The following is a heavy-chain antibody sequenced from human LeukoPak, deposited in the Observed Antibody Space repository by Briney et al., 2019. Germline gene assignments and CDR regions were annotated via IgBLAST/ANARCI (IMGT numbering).Heavy chain of an antibody. J-gene: IGHJ6*03. V-gene: IGHV3-9*03. Sequence: SLRLSCAASGFTFDDYAMHWVRQAPGKGLEWVSGISWNSGSIGYADSVKGRFTISRDNAKNSLYLQMNSLRAEDMALYYCAKYNGYSYGYYYMDVWGKGTKVTVSS. D-gene: IGHD5-18*01. CDR1: GFTFDDYA. CDR2: ISWNSGSI. CDR3: AKYNGYSYGYYYMDV.